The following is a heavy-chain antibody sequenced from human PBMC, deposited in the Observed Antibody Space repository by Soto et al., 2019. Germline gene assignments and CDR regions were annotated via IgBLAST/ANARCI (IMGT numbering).Heavy chain of an antibody. J-gene: IGHJ6*02. CDR1: GYTFTSYG. CDR3: ARGIRLWPSAYYYGMDV. D-gene: IGHD5-18*01. Sequence: QVQLVQSGAEVKKPGASVKVSCKASGYTFTSYGISWVRQAPGQGLEWMGWISAYNGNTNYAQKLQGRVTMTTDTAKSTAYLEVRRLRSDDTAGYYCARGIRLWPSAYYYGMDVWGQGTTGTVSS. CDR2: ISAYNGNT. V-gene: IGHV1-18*04.